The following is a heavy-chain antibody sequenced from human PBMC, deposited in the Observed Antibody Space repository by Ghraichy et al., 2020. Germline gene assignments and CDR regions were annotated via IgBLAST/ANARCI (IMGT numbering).Heavy chain of an antibody. CDR1: GFTFSSYW. CDR2: IKQDGSEK. CDR3: ARVDLITIFGVVMSYYYYGMDV. J-gene: IGHJ6*02. D-gene: IGHD3-3*01. V-gene: IGHV3-7*01. Sequence: GESLNISCAASGFTFSSYWMSWVRQAPGKGLEWVANIKQDGSEKYYVDSVKGRFTISRDNAKNSLYLQMNSLRAEDTAVYYCARVDLITIFGVVMSYYYYGMDVWGQGTTVTVSS.